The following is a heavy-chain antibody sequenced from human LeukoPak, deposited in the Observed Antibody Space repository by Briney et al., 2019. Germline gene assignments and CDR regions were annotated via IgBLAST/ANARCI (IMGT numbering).Heavy chain of an antibody. Sequence: GESLKISCRAFGYTFNNFWIGWVRQKPGKGLEWMGIIYPADSDTTYSPSFQGQVTISADKSISTAYLQWSSLKASDTAMYYCASSLVPAAPGDFDYWGQGTLVTVSS. V-gene: IGHV5-51*01. CDR2: IYPADSDT. J-gene: IGHJ4*02. D-gene: IGHD2-2*01. CDR1: GYTFNNFW. CDR3: ASSLVPAAPGDFDY.